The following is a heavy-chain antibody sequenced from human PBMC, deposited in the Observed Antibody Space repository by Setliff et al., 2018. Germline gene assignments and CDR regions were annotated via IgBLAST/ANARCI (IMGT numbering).Heavy chain of an antibody. D-gene: IGHD6-19*01. J-gene: IGHJ4*02. V-gene: IGHV4-59*01. CDR1: GDSMYGYY. CDR3: ARDQFSSGWYGAPESYCDR. Sequence: PSETLSLTCNVSGDSMYGYYWSWIRQPPGKGLEWIGYIYKSGTTKYNPSLGSRISMSVDTSKNQFSLNLNYVTTADTAVYYCARDQFSSGWYGAPESYCDRWGQGVLVTVS. CDR2: IYKSGTT.